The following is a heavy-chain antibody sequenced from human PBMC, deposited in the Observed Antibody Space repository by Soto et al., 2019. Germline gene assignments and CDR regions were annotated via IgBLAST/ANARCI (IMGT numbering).Heavy chain of an antibody. CDR2: INAGNGNT. D-gene: IGHD6-6*01. J-gene: IGHJ6*04. CDR1: GYTFTSYA. V-gene: IGHV1-3*01. Sequence: ASVKVSCKASGYTFTSYAMHWVRQAPGQRLEWMGWINAGNGNTKYSQKFQGWVTMTRDTSISTAYMELSRLRSDDTAVYYCAREVCSARPYYYYGMDVWGKGTTVTVSS. CDR3: AREVCSARPYYYYGMDV.